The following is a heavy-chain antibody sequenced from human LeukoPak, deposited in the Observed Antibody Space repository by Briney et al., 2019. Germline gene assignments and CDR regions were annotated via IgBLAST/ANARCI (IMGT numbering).Heavy chain of an antibody. CDR1: GFDFSSNW. CDR3: AKDEYYDFWSGYYGYYYYYGMDV. J-gene: IGHJ6*02. V-gene: IGHV3-74*01. CDR2: IKGDGIST. Sequence: GGSLRLSCAASGFDFSSNWMHWVRHASGQGLVWVSRIKGDGISTNYADSVKGRFTISRDIAKNTLYLQMNSLRAEDTAVYYCAKDEYYDFWSGYYGYYYYYGMDVWGQGTTVTVSS. D-gene: IGHD3-3*01.